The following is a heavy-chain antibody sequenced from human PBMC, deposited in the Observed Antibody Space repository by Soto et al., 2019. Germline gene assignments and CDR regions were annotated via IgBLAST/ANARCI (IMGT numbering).Heavy chain of an antibody. Sequence: GGSLRLSCSASGFTFSSYAMHWVRQAPGKGLEYVSAISSNGGSTYYADSVKSRFTISRDNSKNTLYLQMSSLGAEDTAVYYCVKGSMVRGVIVGFFDYWGHGTLVTVSS. CDR2: ISSNGGST. CDR3: VKGSMVRGVIVGFFDY. J-gene: IGHJ4*01. D-gene: IGHD3-10*01. V-gene: IGHV3-64D*06. CDR1: GFTFSSYA.